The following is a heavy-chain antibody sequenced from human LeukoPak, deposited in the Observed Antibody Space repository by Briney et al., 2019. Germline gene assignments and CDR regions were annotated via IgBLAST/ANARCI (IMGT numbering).Heavy chain of an antibody. CDR3: ARGIYGSGSSWFDP. CDR1: GFTFSTCS. J-gene: IGHJ5*02. Sequence: GGSLRLSCAASGFTFSTCSMNWVRQAPGKGLEWVSSISTTRNYIFYADSVKGRFTISRDNAKNSLYLQMNSLRAEDTAVYYCARGIYGSGSSWFDPWGQGTLVTVSS. V-gene: IGHV3-21*06. D-gene: IGHD3-10*01. CDR2: ISTTRNYI.